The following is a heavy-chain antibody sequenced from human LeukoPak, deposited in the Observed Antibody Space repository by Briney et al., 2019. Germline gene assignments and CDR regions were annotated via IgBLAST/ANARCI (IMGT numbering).Heavy chain of an antibody. V-gene: IGHV1-24*01. CDR2: FDPEDGET. J-gene: IGHJ4*02. CDR1: GYTLTELS. CDR3: ATVPSRFYYDSSGYYLYYFDY. Sequence: ASVKVSCKVSGYTLTELSMHWVRQAPGKGLEWMGGFDPEDGETIYAQKFQGRVTMTEDTSTETAYMELSSLRSEDTAVYYCATVPSRFYYDSSGYYLYYFDYWGQGTLVTVSS. D-gene: IGHD3-22*01.